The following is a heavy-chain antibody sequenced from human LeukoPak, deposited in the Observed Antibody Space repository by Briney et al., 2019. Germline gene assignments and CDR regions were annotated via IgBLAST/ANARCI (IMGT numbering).Heavy chain of an antibody. D-gene: IGHD3-10*01. J-gene: IGHJ4*02. CDR2: ISSSGDTI. V-gene: IGHV3-48*03. CDR1: GFTFSNYA. CDR3: ARDGANYYGSGSYSAYFDY. Sequence: GGSLRLSCAASGFTFSNYAMNWVRQAPGKGLEWVSYISSSGDTIFYADSVKGRFTISRDNAKNSLYLQMNSLRAEDTAVYYCARDGANYYGSGSYSAYFDYWGQGTLVTVSS.